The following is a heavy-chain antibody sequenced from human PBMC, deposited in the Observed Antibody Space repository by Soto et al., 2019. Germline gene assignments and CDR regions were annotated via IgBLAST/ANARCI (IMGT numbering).Heavy chain of an antibody. CDR2: ISYDVNNK. Sequence: SLIISCAVSEFTCSNYCMHLVLQAPGKGLEWVALISYDVNNKYYADSVKGRFTISRDNSKNTLFLQMNGLRAEDTAVYYCSKGGSKAGMDVWGQGTTVTVSS. J-gene: IGHJ6*02. D-gene: IGHD1-26*01. V-gene: IGHV3-30*18. CDR3: SKGGSKAGMDV. CDR1: EFTCSNYC.